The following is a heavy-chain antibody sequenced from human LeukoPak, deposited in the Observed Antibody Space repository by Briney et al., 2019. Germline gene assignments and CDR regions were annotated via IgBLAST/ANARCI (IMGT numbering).Heavy chain of an antibody. D-gene: IGHD2-2*01. CDR1: GFTFSSYA. CDR2: ISGSGGST. V-gene: IGHV3-23*01. CDR3: AKKRGADIVVVPAAPYYYYYMDV. J-gene: IGHJ6*03. Sequence: PGGSLRLSCAASGFTFSSYAMSWVRQAPGKGLEWVSAISGSGGSTYYADSVKGRFTISRDNSKNTLYLQMNSLRAEDTAVYYCAKKRGADIVVVPAAPYYYYYMDVWGKGTTVTVSS.